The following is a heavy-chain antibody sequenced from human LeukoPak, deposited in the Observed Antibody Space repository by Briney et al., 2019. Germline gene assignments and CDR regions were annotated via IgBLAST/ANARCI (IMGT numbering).Heavy chain of an antibody. Sequence: PGGSLRLSCAASGFTFSSYAMHWVRQAPGKGLEWVAVISYDGSNKYYADSVKGRFTISRDNSKNTLYLQMNSLRAEDTAVYYCASFLAPDNNWTFDYWGQGTLVTVSS. V-gene: IGHV3-30-3*01. CDR1: GFTFSSYA. CDR3: ASFLAPDNNWTFDY. CDR2: ISYDGSNK. J-gene: IGHJ4*02. D-gene: IGHD1-1*01.